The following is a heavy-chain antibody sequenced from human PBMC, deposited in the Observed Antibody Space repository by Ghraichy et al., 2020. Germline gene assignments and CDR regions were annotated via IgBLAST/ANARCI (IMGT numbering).Heavy chain of an antibody. CDR1: GYSISSGYY. CDR3: TRDRFYYDSSGYL. V-gene: IGHV4-38-2*02. D-gene: IGHD3-22*01. CDR2: IYHSGST. J-gene: IGHJ1*01. Sequence: SETLSLTCDVSGYSISSGYYWGWIRQPPGKGLVWIGCIYHSGSTYYSPSLSGRVTISMDTSKNQISLRLTSVIAADTAVYYCTRDRFYYDSSGYLGGQGTLVTVSS.